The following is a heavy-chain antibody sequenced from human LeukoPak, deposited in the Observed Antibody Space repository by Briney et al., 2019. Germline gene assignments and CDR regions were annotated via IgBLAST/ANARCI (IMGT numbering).Heavy chain of an antibody. CDR3: TKSDWFDP. V-gene: IGHV3-48*03. D-gene: IGHD3-3*01. Sequence: RGSLRLSCAASGFTLSSYDMNWVRQAPGKGLEWVSYISSSGSSIYYADSVKGRFIISRDNAKNSVYLQMNSLRVEDTAVYYCTKSDWFDPWGQGTLVTVSS. CDR2: ISSSGSSI. CDR1: GFTLSSYD. J-gene: IGHJ5*02.